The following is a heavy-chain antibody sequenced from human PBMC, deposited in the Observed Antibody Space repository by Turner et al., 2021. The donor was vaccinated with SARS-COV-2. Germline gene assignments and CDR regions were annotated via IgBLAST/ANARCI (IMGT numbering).Heavy chain of an antibody. CDR1: GFRFDECE. CDR3: AKVSYDNSGNYAPRYDN. V-gene: IGHV3-9*01. D-gene: IGHD3-22*01. CDR2: ITWNSDRI. Sequence: EVQLVESGGGLVQPGRSLRLSCATSGFRFDECEMHWVRQTPGKGLEWVSSITWNSDRIVYADSVKGRFTISRDNAKDSLFLQLNSLRAEDTALYYCAKVSYDNSGNYAPRYDNWGQGTLVTVSS. J-gene: IGHJ4*02.